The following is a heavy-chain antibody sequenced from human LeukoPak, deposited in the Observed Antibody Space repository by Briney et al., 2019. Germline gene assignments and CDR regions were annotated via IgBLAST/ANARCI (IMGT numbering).Heavy chain of an antibody. CDR1: GGSISSSSYY. D-gene: IGHD2-21*02. J-gene: IGHJ3*02. CDR2: IYYSGST. V-gene: IGHV4-39*01. Sequence: SETLSLTCTVSGGSISSSSYYWGWIRQPPGKGLEWIGSIYYSGSTYYNPSLKSRVTISVDTSKNQFSLKLSSVTAADTAVYYCARPIVVTAIVPPDAFDIWGQGTMVTVSS. CDR3: ARPIVVTAIVPPDAFDI.